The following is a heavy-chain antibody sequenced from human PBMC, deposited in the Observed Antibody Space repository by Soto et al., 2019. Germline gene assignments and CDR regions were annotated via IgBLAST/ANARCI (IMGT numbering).Heavy chain of an antibody. CDR1: GFTFSSYG. V-gene: IGHV3-33*01. J-gene: IGHJ4*02. D-gene: IGHD6-6*01. CDR2: IWYDGSNK. Sequence: GGSLRLSCAASGFTFSSYGMHWVRQAPGKGLEWVAVIWYDGSNKYYADSVKGRFTISRDNSKNTLYLQMNSLRAEDTAVYYCARGIAARESFDYWGQGTLVTVSS. CDR3: ARGIAARESFDY.